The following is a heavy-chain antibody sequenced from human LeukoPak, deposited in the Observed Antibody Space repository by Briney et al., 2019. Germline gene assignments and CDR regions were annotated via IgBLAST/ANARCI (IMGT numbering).Heavy chain of an antibody. Sequence: GESLEISWKGSGYCFTNYWLGWVRQIPGKGLEWIGIIYAGDSNTRYSPSLQGQFTSSAEKSVSTAYLQWSSLKASDTAIYYCARISVTTSLRLYYIDYWGQGTLVTVPS. V-gene: IGHV5-51*01. CDR2: IYAGDSNT. J-gene: IGHJ4*02. CDR3: ARISVTTSLRLYYIDY. D-gene: IGHD4-17*01. CDR1: GYCFTNYW.